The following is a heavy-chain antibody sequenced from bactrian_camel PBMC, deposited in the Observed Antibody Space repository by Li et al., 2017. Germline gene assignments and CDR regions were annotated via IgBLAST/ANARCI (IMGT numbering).Heavy chain of an antibody. CDR2: IYFGGGST. CDR3: ATERRLQCPYRVADFGY. J-gene: IGHJ6*01. D-gene: IGHD2*01. Sequence: DVQLVESGGGSVQAGGSLRLSCKASELSYSTGCMAWFRQAPGQEREWVAGIYFGGGSTYYAESVKGRFTISQDFIKNTVYLQMNSLKREDTAIYYCATERRLQCPYRVADFGYWGQGTQVTVS. V-gene: IGHV3S40*01. CDR1: ELSYSTGC.